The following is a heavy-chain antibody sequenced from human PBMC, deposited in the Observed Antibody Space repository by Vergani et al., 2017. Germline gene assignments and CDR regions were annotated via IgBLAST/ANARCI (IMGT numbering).Heavy chain of an antibody. J-gene: IGHJ5*02. Sequence: QVQLQESGPGLVKPSETLSLTCTVSGGSVSSGSYYWSWIRQPPGKGLEWIGYIYYSGSTNYNPSLKSRVTISVDTSKNQFSLKLSSVTAADTAVYYCARDSSSSSWFDPWGQGTLVTVSS. CDR3: ARDSSSSSWFDP. CDR2: IYYSGST. CDR1: GGSVSSGSYY. V-gene: IGHV4-61*01. D-gene: IGHD6-6*01.